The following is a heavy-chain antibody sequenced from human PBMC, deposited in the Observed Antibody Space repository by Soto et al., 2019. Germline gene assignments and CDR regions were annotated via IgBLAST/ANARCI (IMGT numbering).Heavy chain of an antibody. CDR1: GFTFSSFW. CDR3: APSPYCSGGGCYAVDWFDP. D-gene: IGHD2-15*01. V-gene: IGHV3-7*01. CDR2: IKQDGSEK. Sequence: PGGSLRLSCAASGFTFSSFWMNWVRQAPGKGLEWVANIKQDGSEKNYVDSVKGRFTISRDNAKNSVYLQMNSLRAEDTAVYYCAPSPYCSGGGCYAVDWFDPWGQGTLVTAPQ. J-gene: IGHJ5*02.